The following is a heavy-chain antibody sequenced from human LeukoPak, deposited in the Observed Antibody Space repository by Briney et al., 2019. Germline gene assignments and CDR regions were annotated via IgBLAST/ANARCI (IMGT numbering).Heavy chain of an antibody. CDR1: GFTFDDYA. J-gene: IGHJ4*02. D-gene: IGHD2-15*01. Sequence: GGSLRLSCAASGFTFDDYAMHWVRQAPGKGLEWVSGISWNSGSIGYADSVKGRFTISRDNAKNCLYLQMNSLRAEDTALYYCAKAKITMVVAAYYFDYWGQGTLVTVSS. V-gene: IGHV3-9*01. CDR2: ISWNSGSI. CDR3: AKAKITMVVAAYYFDY.